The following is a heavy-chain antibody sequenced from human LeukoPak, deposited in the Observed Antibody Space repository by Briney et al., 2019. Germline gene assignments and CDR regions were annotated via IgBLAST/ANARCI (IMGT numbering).Heavy chain of an antibody. V-gene: IGHV4-59*08. Sequence: SETLSLTCTVSGGSISSYYWSWIRQPPGKGLEWIGYIYYSGSTNYSPSLKSRVTISVDTSKNQFSLKLSSVTAADTAVYYCARLLRYGDKRGYYFDYWGQGTLVTVSS. J-gene: IGHJ4*02. CDR2: IYYSGST. D-gene: IGHD4-17*01. CDR3: ARLLRYGDKRGYYFDY. CDR1: GGSISSYY.